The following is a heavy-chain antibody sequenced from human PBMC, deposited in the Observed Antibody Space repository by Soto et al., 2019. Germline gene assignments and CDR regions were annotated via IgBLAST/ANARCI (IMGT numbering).Heavy chain of an antibody. CDR2: IIPILGIA. D-gene: IGHD3-10*01. V-gene: IGHV1-69*08. CDR1: GGTFSSYT. J-gene: IGHJ6*02. Sequence: QVQLVQSGAEVKKPGSSVKVSCKASGGTFSSYTISWVRQAPGQGLEWMGRIIPILGIANYAQKFQGRVTITAEKSTSTAYMELSSLRSEDTAVYYCARDADYGSGPYYYYGMDVWGQGTTVTVSS. CDR3: ARDADYGSGPYYYYGMDV.